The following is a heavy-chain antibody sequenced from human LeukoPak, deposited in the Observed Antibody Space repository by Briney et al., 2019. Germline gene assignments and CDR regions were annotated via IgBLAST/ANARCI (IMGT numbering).Heavy chain of an antibody. CDR2: TRNKANSYTT. CDR3: ARFVTMIPTPNAFDI. CDR1: GFTFSDHY. Sequence: PGGSLRLSCAASGFTFSDHYMDWVRQAPGKGLEWVGRTRNKANSYTTEYAASVKGRFTISRDDSKNSLYLQMSSLKTEDTAVYYCARFVTMIPTPNAFDIWGQGAMVTVSS. V-gene: IGHV3-72*01. J-gene: IGHJ3*02. D-gene: IGHD3-22*01.